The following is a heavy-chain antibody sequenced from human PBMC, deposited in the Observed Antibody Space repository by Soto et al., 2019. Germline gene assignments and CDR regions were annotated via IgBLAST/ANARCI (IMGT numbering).Heavy chain of an antibody. CDR1: GGSFSGYY. Sequence: ASETLSLTCAVYGGSFSGYYWSWIRQPPGKGLEWIGEINHSGSTNYNPSLKSRVTISVDTSKNQFSLKLSSVTAADTAVYYCACKIYGDYWWFDPWGQGTLVTVSS. J-gene: IGHJ5*02. CDR2: INHSGST. V-gene: IGHV4-34*01. CDR3: ACKIYGDYWWFDP. D-gene: IGHD4-17*01.